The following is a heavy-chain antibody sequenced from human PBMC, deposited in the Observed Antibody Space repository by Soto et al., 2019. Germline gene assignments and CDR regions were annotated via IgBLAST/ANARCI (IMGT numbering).Heavy chain of an antibody. V-gene: IGHV1-8*01. D-gene: IGHD4-4*01. CDR3: AGHVGDYRRMGVYYYYMDV. CDR2: MNPNSGNT. Sequence: ASVKVSCKASGYTFTSYDINWVRQATGQGLEWMGWMNPNSGNTGYAQKFQGRVTMTRNTSISTAYMLLSSLRSEDAAVYYCAGHVGDYRRMGVYYYYMDVWGKGTTVTVSS. J-gene: IGHJ6*03. CDR1: GYTFTSYD.